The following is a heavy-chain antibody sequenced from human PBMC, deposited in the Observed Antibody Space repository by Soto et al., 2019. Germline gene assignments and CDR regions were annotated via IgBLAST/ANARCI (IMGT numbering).Heavy chain of an antibody. Sequence: PGGSLRLSCAASGFTFSSYEMNWVRQAPGKGLEWVSYISSSGSTIYYADSVKGRFTISRDNAKNSLYLQMNSLRAEDTAVYYCARGSRAYYYDSSGYYNDYYGMGVWGQGTTVTVSS. CDR2: ISSSGSTI. D-gene: IGHD3-22*01. CDR1: GFTFSSYE. V-gene: IGHV3-48*03. CDR3: ARGSRAYYYDSSGYYNDYYGMGV. J-gene: IGHJ6*02.